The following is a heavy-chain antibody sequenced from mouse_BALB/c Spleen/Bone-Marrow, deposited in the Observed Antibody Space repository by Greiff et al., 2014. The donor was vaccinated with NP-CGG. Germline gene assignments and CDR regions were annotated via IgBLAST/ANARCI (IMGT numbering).Heavy chain of an antibody. V-gene: IGHV2-9*02. Sequence: VQLVESGPGLVAPSQSLSITCTVSGFSLTSYGVYWARQPPGKGLEWLGVIWAGGSTNYNSALMSRLSISKDNSKSQVFLKMNSLQTDDTAMYYCARAYGSSYDPYYYAMDYWGQGTSVTVSS. J-gene: IGHJ4*01. CDR2: IWAGGST. CDR3: ARAYGSSYDPYYYAMDY. CDR1: GFSLTSYG. D-gene: IGHD1-1*01.